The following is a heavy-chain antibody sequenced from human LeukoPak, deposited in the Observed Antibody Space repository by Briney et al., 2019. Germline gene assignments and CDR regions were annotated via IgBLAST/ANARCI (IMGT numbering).Heavy chain of an antibody. CDR1: GYSFTSYD. CDR3: ATRGGSYYGYYFDY. Sequence: GASVKVSCKASGYSFTSYDINWVRQATGQGLEWMGWMNPNSGNTGYAQKFQGRVTMTEDTSTDTAYMELSSLRSEDTAVYYCATRGGSYYGYYFDYWGQGTLVTVSS. J-gene: IGHJ4*02. D-gene: IGHD1-26*01. V-gene: IGHV1-8*02. CDR2: MNPNSGNT.